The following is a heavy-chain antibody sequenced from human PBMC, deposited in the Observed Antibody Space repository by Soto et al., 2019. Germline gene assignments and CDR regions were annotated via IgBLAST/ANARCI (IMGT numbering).Heavy chain of an antibody. Sequence: QVQLQESGPGLVKPSETLSLTCTVSGDSIIPYYWSWIRQPPGKGLEWIGYIYFNGSTNYNPSLKSRVTISVDTSKNQFSLKLSSVTATDTAVYYFARGRVGELFQPYYFDYWGQGTLVPVSS. CDR2: IYFNGST. CDR1: GDSIIPYY. CDR3: ARGRVGELFQPYYFDY. V-gene: IGHV4-59*08. D-gene: IGHD3-10*01. J-gene: IGHJ4*02.